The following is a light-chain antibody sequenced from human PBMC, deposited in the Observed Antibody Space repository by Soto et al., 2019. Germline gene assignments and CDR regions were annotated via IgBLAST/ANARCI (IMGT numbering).Light chain of an antibody. CDR2: DAS. CDR3: QQDNSYPWT. CDR1: QSISSW. V-gene: IGKV1-5*01. Sequence: DIQMTQSPSTLSASVGDRVTITCRASQSISSWLAWYQQKPGKAPKLLIYDASSLESGVTSRFSGSGSGTEFTLASSGLQPDDFATYYCQQDNSYPWTFGQGTKVEIK. J-gene: IGKJ1*01.